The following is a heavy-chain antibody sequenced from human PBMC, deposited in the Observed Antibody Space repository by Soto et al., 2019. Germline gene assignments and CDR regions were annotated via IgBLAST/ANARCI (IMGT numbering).Heavy chain of an antibody. CDR1: GYTFTNYG. Sequence: QVQLVQSGVEVKKPGASVKVSCKASGYTFTNYGLSWVRQAPGQGFEWMGWISPHNGNTNYAQKVQGRVTMTTYTSTSTANMELRSLRSDDTAVYYCARGPSRGWYYFDYWGQGTLVTVSS. CDR3: ARGPSRGWYYFDY. CDR2: ISPHNGNT. D-gene: IGHD6-19*01. V-gene: IGHV1-18*01. J-gene: IGHJ4*02.